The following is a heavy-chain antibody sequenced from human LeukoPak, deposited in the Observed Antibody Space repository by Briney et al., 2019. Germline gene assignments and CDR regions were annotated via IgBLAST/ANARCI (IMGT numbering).Heavy chain of an antibody. CDR1: GCSISSYC. CDR3: ARHRSERWLQLRYFDY. J-gene: IGHJ4*02. V-gene: IGHV4-59*08. Sequence: SETLSLTCTVSGCSISSYCWSWIRQPPGRGLEGIGYIYYIGSTNYNPSHKSRVNISEDTSKNQFSLKLSSVTAADTAVYYCARHRSERWLQLRYFDYWGEGTLVRVSS. D-gene: IGHD5-24*01. CDR2: IYYIGST.